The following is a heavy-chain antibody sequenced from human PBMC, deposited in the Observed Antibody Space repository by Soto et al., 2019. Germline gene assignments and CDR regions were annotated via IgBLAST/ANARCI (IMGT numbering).Heavy chain of an antibody. CDR2: ISYDGSNK. J-gene: IGHJ3*02. V-gene: IGHV3-30*18. CDR1: GFTLSSYG. D-gene: IGHD3-9*01. Sequence: GSLRLSCAASGFTLSSYGMHWVRQAPGKGLEWVAVISYDGSNKYYADSVKGRFTISRDNSKNTLYLQMNSLRAEDTAVYYCAKSPDILTGYYLDAFDIWGQGTMVTVSS. CDR3: AKSPDILTGYYLDAFDI.